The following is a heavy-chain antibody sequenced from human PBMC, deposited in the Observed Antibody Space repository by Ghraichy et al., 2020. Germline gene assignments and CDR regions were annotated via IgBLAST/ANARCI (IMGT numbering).Heavy chain of an antibody. Sequence: SETLSLTCAVYGGSFSGYYWSWIRQPPGKGLEWIGEINHSGSTNYNPSLKSRVTISVDTSKNQFSLKRSAVTAADTAVYYCARGKGYCSSTSCYDYYYYYMDLWGKGTTGTVS. D-gene: IGHD2-2*01. CDR2: INHSGST. CDR1: GGSFSGYY. J-gene: IGHJ6*03. V-gene: IGHV4-34*01. CDR3: ARGKGYCSSTSCYDYYYYYMDL.